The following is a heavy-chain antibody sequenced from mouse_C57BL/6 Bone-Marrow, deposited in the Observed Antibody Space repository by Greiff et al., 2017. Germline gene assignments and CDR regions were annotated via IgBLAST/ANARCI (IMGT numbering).Heavy chain of an antibody. CDR2: IYPRSGNP. CDR3: ARTKDYYGSRYFDV. J-gene: IGHJ1*03. D-gene: IGHD1-1*01. V-gene: IGHV1-81*01. CDR1: GYTFTSYG. Sequence: QVQLQQSGAELARPGASVKLSCKASGYTFTSYGISWVKQSTGQGLEWIGEIYPRSGNPYYNEKFKGKATLTADKSSSTAYMELRSLTSEDSAVYFCARTKDYYGSRYFDVWGTGTTVTVSS.